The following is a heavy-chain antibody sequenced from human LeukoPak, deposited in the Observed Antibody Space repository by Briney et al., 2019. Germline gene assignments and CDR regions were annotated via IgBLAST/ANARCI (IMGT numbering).Heavy chain of an antibody. D-gene: IGHD1-1*01. Sequence: GGSLRLSCAASGFTFSSYGMHWVRQAPGKGLEWVAVISYDGSNKYYADSVKGRFTISRDNSKNTLYLQMNSLRAEDTAVYYCARGAYSGASDYWGQGTLVTVSS. V-gene: IGHV3-30*03. CDR3: ARGAYSGASDY. CDR2: ISYDGSNK. CDR1: GFTFSSYG. J-gene: IGHJ4*02.